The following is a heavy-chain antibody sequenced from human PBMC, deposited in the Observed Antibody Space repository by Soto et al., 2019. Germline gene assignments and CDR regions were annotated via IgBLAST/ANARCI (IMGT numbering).Heavy chain of an antibody. CDR1: GYSFTSYW. Sequence: GESLKISCKGSGYSFTSYWIGWVRQMPGKDLEWMGIIYPGDSDTRYSPSFQGQVTISADKSISTAYLQWSSLKASDTAMYYCARSAYYDFWSGFRPPDYYYYGMDVWGQGXTVTVYS. CDR3: ARSAYYDFWSGFRPPDYYYYGMDV. V-gene: IGHV5-51*01. CDR2: IYPGDSDT. J-gene: IGHJ6*02. D-gene: IGHD3-3*01.